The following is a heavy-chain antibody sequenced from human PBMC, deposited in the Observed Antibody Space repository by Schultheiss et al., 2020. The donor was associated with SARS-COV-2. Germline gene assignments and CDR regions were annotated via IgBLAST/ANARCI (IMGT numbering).Heavy chain of an antibody. Sequence: GESLKISCAASGFTFSNAWMSWVRQAPGKGLEWVANIKQDGSEKYYVDSVKGRFTISRDNAKNSLYLQMNSLRAEDTAVYYCARGEYYDSSGLGYWGQGTLVTVSS. V-gene: IGHV3-7*01. J-gene: IGHJ4*02. CDR3: ARGEYYDSSGLGY. CDR1: GFTFSNAW. CDR2: IKQDGSEK. D-gene: IGHD3-22*01.